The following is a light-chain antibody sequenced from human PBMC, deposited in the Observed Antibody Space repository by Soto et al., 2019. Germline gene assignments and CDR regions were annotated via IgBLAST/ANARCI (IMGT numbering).Light chain of an antibody. CDR1: SSDIGRYDY. CDR3: SSFTSSSTWV. J-gene: IGLJ3*02. V-gene: IGLV2-14*01. Sequence: QSALTQPASVSGSPGQSITISCTGTSSDIGRYDYVSWFQQHPGRAPKLLIYEVINRPSGVSIRFSGSKSGSTASLTISGLQAEDEADFYCSSFTSSSTWVFGGGTKLTAL. CDR2: EVI.